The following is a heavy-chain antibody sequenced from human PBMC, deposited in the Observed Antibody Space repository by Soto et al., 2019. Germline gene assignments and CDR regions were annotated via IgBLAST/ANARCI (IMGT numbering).Heavy chain of an antibody. CDR2: IYYSGST. Sequence: SETLSLTCTVSGGSISSSSYYCGWIRQPPGKGLEWIGSIYYSGSTYYNPSLKSRVTISVDTSKNQFSLKLSSVTAADTAVYYCARLHSSGWYHYWGQGTLVTVSS. V-gene: IGHV4-39*01. CDR1: GGSISSSSYY. CDR3: ARLHSSGWYHY. D-gene: IGHD6-19*01. J-gene: IGHJ4*02.